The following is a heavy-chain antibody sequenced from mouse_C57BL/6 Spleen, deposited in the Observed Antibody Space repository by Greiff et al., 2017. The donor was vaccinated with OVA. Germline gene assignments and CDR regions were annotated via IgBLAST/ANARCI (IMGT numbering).Heavy chain of an antibody. D-gene: IGHD2-4*01. Sequence: VQVVESGAELARPGASVKLSCKASGYTFTSYGISWVKQRTGQGLEWIGEIYPRSGNTYYNEKFKGKATLTADKSSSTAYMELRSLTSEDSAVYFCARYDYDPFAYWGQGTLVTVSA. V-gene: IGHV1-81*01. CDR2: IYPRSGNT. J-gene: IGHJ3*01. CDR1: GYTFTSYG. CDR3: ARYDYDPFAY.